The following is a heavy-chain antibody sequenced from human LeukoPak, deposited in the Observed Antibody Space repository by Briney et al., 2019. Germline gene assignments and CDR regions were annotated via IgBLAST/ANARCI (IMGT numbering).Heavy chain of an antibody. J-gene: IGHJ4*02. D-gene: IGHD5-18*01. CDR3: ARDRYNYGLTDYYFDY. CDR1: GGSFSGYY. V-gene: IGHV4-34*01. Sequence: SETLSLTCAVYGGSFSGYYWSWIRQPPGKGLEWIGEINHSGSTNYNPSLKSRVTISADTSKNQFSLKLNSVTAADTAVYYCARDRYNYGLTDYYFDYWGQGTLVTVSS. CDR2: INHSGST.